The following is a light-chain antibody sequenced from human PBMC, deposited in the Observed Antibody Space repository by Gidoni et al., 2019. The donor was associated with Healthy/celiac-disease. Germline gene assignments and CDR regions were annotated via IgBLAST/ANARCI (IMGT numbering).Light chain of an antibody. Sequence: DIQMIQSPSTLSASVGDRVTITCRASQSLSSWLAWYQQKPGKAPKLLIYKASSLESGVPSRFSGSGSGTEFTLTSSSLQPDDFATYYCQQYNSYPYTFGQGTKLEIK. J-gene: IGKJ2*01. CDR3: QQYNSYPYT. V-gene: IGKV1-5*03. CDR1: QSLSSW. CDR2: KAS.